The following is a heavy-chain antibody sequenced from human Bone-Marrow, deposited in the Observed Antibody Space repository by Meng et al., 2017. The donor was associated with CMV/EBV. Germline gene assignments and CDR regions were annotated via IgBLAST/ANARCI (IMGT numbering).Heavy chain of an antibody. J-gene: IGHJ6*02. CDR1: GGSISSYY. CDR2: IYYSGST. D-gene: IGHD3-3*01. V-gene: IGHV4-39*07. CDR3: ARDSGRYYDFWSGYYTSYYYGMDV. Sequence: SETLSLTCTVSGGSISSYYWSWIRQPPGKGLEWIGSIYYSGSTYYNPSLKSRVTISVDTSKNQFSLKLSSVTAADTAVYYCARDSGRYYDFWSGYYTSYYYGMDVWGQGTTVTVSS.